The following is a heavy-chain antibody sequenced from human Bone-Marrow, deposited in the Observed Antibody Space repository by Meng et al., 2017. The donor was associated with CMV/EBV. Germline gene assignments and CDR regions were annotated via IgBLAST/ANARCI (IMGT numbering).Heavy chain of an antibody. D-gene: IGHD1-1*01. Sequence: SETLSLTCTVSGGSISSPTYYWGWIRQPPGKGLEWIGSVHYSGDTDYNPSLKSRVTMSVDTSKNQFSLKLSSVTAADTAVYYCAKDDHNWNEIYYGMDVWGQGTTVTVSS. V-gene: IGHV4-39*07. CDR1: GGSISSPTYY. CDR3: AKDDHNWNEIYYGMDV. CDR2: VHYSGDT. J-gene: IGHJ6*02.